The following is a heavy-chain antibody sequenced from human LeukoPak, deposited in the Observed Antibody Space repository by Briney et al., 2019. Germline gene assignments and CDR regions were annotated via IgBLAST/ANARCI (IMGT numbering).Heavy chain of an antibody. V-gene: IGHV1-18*01. D-gene: IGHD6-13*01. J-gene: IGHJ5*02. CDR1: VYTYTTDG. CDR3: ARDRGIAEADSFDP. Sequence: ASVKVSCKASVYTYTTDGISWVRPAPGQGLGWVGLIDTYSGKTNYAQKFQGRVTMTSDTSTSTAYMELRSLRSDDTAVYYCARDRGIAEADSFDPWGQGTLVTVSS. CDR2: IDTYSGKT.